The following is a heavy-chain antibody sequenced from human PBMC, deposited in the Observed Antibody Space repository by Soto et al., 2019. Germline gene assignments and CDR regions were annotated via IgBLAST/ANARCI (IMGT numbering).Heavy chain of an antibody. V-gene: IGHV1-69*02. CDR2: ILPILGSV. J-gene: IGHJ5*02. CDR1: GGTFNTYT. CDR3: GRIPGYSFPTSDPLDP. Sequence: HVQLVQSGAEVKKPGSSVTISCKASGGTFNTYTFSWVRQAPGQGLEWMGSILPILGSVNYAQNFQGRLSITADQSATTAYIEPISLTSHDTAVYFCGRIPGYSFPTSDPLDPWGQGTMVTVSS. D-gene: IGHD5-18*01.